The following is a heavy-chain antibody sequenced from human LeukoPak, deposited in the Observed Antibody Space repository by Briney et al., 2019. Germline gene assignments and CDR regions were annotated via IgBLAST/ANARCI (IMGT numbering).Heavy chain of an antibody. CDR3: AREAKVGGALQY. D-gene: IGHD1-26*01. Sequence: GGSLRLSCAASGFTFSDYWMHWVRQAPEKGLVWVSRINTDGSFTRYADSVQGRFIISRDTAKNTLFLQMNSLRAEDTAVYYCAREAKVGGALQYWGQGILVTVSS. CDR1: GFTFSDYW. V-gene: IGHV3-74*01. J-gene: IGHJ4*02. CDR2: INTDGSFT.